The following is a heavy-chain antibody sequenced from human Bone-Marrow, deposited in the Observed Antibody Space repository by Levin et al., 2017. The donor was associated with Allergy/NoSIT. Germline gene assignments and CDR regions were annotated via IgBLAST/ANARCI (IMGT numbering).Heavy chain of an antibody. Sequence: GESLKISCAASGFTFSSYGMHWVRQAPGKGLEWVAVISYDGSNKYYADSVKGRFTISRDNSKNTLYLQMNSLRAEDTAVYYCAKERLDYGDYEFDYWGQGTLVTVSS. V-gene: IGHV3-30*18. CDR2: ISYDGSNK. D-gene: IGHD4-17*01. CDR1: GFTFSSYG. J-gene: IGHJ4*02. CDR3: AKERLDYGDYEFDY.